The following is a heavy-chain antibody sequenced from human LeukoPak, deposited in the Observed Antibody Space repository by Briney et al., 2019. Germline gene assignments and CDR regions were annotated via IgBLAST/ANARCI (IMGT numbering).Heavy chain of an antibody. V-gene: IGHV3-7*01. CDR3: ARAWGVYSSSWYHQYDN. CDR1: GFTFRSYW. D-gene: IGHD6-13*01. J-gene: IGHJ4*02. CDR2: IKQDGSGK. Sequence: GGSLRLSCAASGFTFRSYWMSWVRQAPGKGLEWVATIKQDGSGKYYVDSVKGRFTISRDNAKNSVCLQMNSLRAEDTAVYYCARAWGVYSSSWYHQYDNWGQGTLVTVSS.